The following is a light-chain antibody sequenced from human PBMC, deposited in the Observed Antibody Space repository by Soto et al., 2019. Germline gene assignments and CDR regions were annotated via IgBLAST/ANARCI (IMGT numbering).Light chain of an antibody. CDR1: SSNIGAGYD. CDR2: GNS. CDR3: QSYDSSLSGYV. Sequence: QSVLTQPPSVSGAPGQRVTISCTGSSSNIGAGYDVHWYQQLPGTAPKLLIYGNSNRPSGVPDRFSGSKSGTSVSLAITVLRAEDEAEYYCQSYDSSLSGYVFGTGTKVTVL. J-gene: IGLJ1*01. V-gene: IGLV1-40*01.